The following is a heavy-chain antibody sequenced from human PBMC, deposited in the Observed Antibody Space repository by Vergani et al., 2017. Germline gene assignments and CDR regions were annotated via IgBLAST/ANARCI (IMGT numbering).Heavy chain of an antibody. V-gene: IGHV4-34*01. D-gene: IGHD4-11*01. J-gene: IGHJ6*03. CDR2: IDHTGRP. CDR3: ARVNTETNGHLYYYYYIDV. CDR1: GGSFTSYH. Sequence: QVQLQQWGGGLLKPSETLSLTCVVNGGSFTSYHWTWIRQSPGEGLEWVGDIDHTGRPDYNPSLKSRLTMSVDKSRNQFSLTLNFVTATDTALYFCARVNTETNGHLYYYYYIDVWGQGTAVTVS.